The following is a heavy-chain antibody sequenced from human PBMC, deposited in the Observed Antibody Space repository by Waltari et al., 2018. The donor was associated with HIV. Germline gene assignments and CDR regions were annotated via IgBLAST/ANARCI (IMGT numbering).Heavy chain of an antibody. CDR3: ERDGMVRDAFDI. J-gene: IGHJ3*02. V-gene: IGHV3-21*01. CDR1: GFTFSSYS. D-gene: IGHD3-10*01. CDR2: ISSSSSYI. Sequence: EVQLVESGGGLVKPGGSLRLSCAASGFTFSSYSMNWVRQAPGKGLEWVSSISSSSSYIYYADSVKGRFTISRDNAKNSLYLQMNSLRAEDTAVYYCERDGMVRDAFDIWGQGTMVTVSS.